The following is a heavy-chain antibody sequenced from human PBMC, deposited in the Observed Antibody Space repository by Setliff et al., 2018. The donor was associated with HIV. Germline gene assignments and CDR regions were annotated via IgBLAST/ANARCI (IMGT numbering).Heavy chain of an antibody. CDR2: IHHSGTT. Sequence: SETLSLTCAVSGYSISSGYYWAWIRQSPGKWLDWIGSIHHSGTTYYNPSLKSRFTISVDTTTNQVSLQVNSVTAVDTAVYYCARVPHRVVGTTTLLYHFDYWGLGTLVTVSS. CDR1: GYSISSGYY. V-gene: IGHV4-38-2*01. CDR3: ARVPHRVVGTTTLLYHFDY. J-gene: IGHJ4*01. D-gene: IGHD1-26*01.